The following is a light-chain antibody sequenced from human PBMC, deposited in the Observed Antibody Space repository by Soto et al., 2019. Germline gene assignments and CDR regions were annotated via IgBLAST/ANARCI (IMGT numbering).Light chain of an antibody. CDR3: SSYTSSSTPLWV. V-gene: IGLV2-14*01. J-gene: IGLJ1*01. CDR2: EVS. Sequence: QSVLTQPASVSGSPGQSITISCTGTSSDVGGYNYVSWYQQHPGKAPKLMIYEVSNRPSGVSNRFSGSKSGNTASLTISGLQAEDEADYYCSSYTSSSTPLWVFXTGTNVTVL. CDR1: SSDVGGYNY.